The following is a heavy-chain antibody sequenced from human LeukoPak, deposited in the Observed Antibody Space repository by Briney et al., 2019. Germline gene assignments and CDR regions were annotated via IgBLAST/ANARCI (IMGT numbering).Heavy chain of an antibody. D-gene: IGHD6-13*01. CDR3: ARVTGYVMEDYFDY. CDR2: INHSGST. CDR1: GGSFSGYY. Sequence: SETLSLTCAVYGGSFSGYYWSWIRQPPGKGLEWIGEINHSGSTNYNPSLKSRVTISVDTSRNQFSLRLSSVTAADTAVYYCARVTGYVMEDYFDYWGQGTLVTVSS. V-gene: IGHV4-34*01. J-gene: IGHJ4*02.